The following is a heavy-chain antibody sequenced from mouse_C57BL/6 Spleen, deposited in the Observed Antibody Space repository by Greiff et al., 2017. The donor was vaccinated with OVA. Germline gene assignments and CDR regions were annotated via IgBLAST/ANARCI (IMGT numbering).Heavy chain of an antibody. CDR1: GYTFTDYY. CDR2: INPNHGGT. D-gene: IGHD1-1*01. Sequence: EVQLQQSGPELVKPGASVKISCKASGYTFTDYYMNWVKQSHGKSLEWIGDINPNHGGTSYNQKFKGKATLTVDKSSSTAYMELRSLTSEDSAVYYCARDYYGSRGFAYWGQGTLVTVSA. CDR3: ARDYYGSRGFAY. J-gene: IGHJ3*01. V-gene: IGHV1-26*01.